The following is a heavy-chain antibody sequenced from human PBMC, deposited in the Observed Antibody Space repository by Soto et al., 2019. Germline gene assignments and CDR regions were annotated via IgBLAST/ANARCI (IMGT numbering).Heavy chain of an antibody. D-gene: IGHD6-13*01. CDR2: INHSGST. J-gene: IGHJ4*02. CDR1: GGSFSGYY. Sequence: SETLSLTCAVYGGSFSGYYWSWIRQPPGKGLEWIGEINHSGSTNYNPSLKSRVTISVDTSKNQFSLKLSSVTAADTAVYYCARALAAAGDFDYWGQGTLVTVSS. V-gene: IGHV4-34*01. CDR3: ARALAAAGDFDY.